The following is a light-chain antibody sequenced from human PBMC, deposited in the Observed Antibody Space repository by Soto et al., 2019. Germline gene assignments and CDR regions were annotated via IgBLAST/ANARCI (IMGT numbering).Light chain of an antibody. V-gene: IGLV2-14*01. CDR3: SSYTSSSSYV. CDR2: TVS. Sequence: QSVLTQPASVSGSPGQSITISCTGTSSDVGGYKYVSWYQQHPGKAPKLLIYTVSNRPSGVSNRFSGSKSGNTASLTISGLQAEDEADYYCSSYTSSSSYVFGTGTKLTVL. J-gene: IGLJ1*01. CDR1: SSDVGGYKY.